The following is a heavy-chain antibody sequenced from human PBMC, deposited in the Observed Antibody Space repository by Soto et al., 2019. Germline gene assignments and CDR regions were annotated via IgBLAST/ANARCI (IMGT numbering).Heavy chain of an antibody. J-gene: IGHJ5*02. CDR1: GYTFTSYG. CDR3: ARDGFHYYYSSGRTLFYP. V-gene: IGHV1-18*01. D-gene: IGHD3-22*01. CDR2: ISAYNGNT. Sequence: AAVKPSCKASGYTFTSYGISWVRQAPGQGLEWMGWISAYNGNTNYAQKLQGRVTMTTDTSTSTAYMELRSLRSDDTAVYYCARDGFHYYYSSGRTLFYPCGQGTLVTVSA.